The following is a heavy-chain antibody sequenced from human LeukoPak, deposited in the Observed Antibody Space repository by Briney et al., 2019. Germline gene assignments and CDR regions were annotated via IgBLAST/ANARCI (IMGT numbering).Heavy chain of an antibody. CDR3: ARVADWGYYYMDV. CDR2: ISYDGSDK. J-gene: IGHJ6*03. CDR1: GFTFSSYA. Sequence: PGRSLRLSCAASGFTFSSYAMHWVCQAPGKGLEWVAVISYDGSDKYYADSVKGRFTISRDNSKNTLYLQMNSLRAEDTAVYYCARVADWGYYYMDVWGKGTTVTVSS. D-gene: IGHD3-16*01. V-gene: IGHV3-30*04.